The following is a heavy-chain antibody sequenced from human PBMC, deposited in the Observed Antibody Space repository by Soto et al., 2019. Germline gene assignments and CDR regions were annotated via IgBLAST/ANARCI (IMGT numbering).Heavy chain of an antibody. Sequence: QVQLQESGPGLVKSSETLSLTCTVSSDSISGENWWSWVRQPPGMGLEWIVEIFHTGGTNYNPSLRSRVTMEVDKSKNQFSLKLISATAADTAVYYCARVFSSGSGWMYYFDFWSQGTLVFVSS. CDR1: SDSISGENW. CDR3: ARVFSSGSGWMYYFDF. J-gene: IGHJ4*02. CDR2: IFHTGGT. V-gene: IGHV4-4*02. D-gene: IGHD3-16*01.